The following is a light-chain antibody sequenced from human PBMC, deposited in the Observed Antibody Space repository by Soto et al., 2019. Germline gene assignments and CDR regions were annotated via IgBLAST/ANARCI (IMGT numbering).Light chain of an antibody. V-gene: IGKV3-20*01. CDR2: GAS. Sequence: EIVFTQSPGTLFFSPGERATLSCRASQSVSSSYLAWYQQKPGQAPRLLIYGASSRATGIPDRFSGSGSGTDFTLTISRLEPEDFAVYYCQQYGSSPLTFGGGTKVDIK. J-gene: IGKJ4*01. CDR3: QQYGSSPLT. CDR1: QSVSSSY.